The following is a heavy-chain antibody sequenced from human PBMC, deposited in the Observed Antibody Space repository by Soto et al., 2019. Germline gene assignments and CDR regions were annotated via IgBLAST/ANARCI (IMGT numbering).Heavy chain of an antibody. CDR3: ARDLDGSGSYYTDY. CDR2: ISHWGKT. V-gene: IGHV1-18*01. CDR1: GYIFTNYG. J-gene: IGHJ4*02. Sequence: GASVKVSCKASGYIFTNYGISCVRQAPGQGLEWMGWISHWGKTNYAQKLQGRVTMTTDTSASTAFMELRSLRSDDTAMYFCARDLDGSGSYYTDYWGQGTLVTVSS. D-gene: IGHD3-10*01.